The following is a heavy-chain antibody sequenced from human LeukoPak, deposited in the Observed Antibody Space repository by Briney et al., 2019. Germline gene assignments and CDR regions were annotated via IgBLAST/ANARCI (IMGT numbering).Heavy chain of an antibody. D-gene: IGHD4-17*01. V-gene: IGHV4-4*07. CDR2: IYTRGNT. CDR1: GGSISSYY. Sequence: SETLSLTCTVSGGSISSYYWSWVRQPAGKGLELIGRIYTRGNTNYNPSLKSRVTMSVDTSKNQFSLKVNSLTAADTAMYYCARSVSSRDYGSSSFDYWGQGILVTVSS. J-gene: IGHJ4*02. CDR3: ARSVSSRDYGSSSFDY.